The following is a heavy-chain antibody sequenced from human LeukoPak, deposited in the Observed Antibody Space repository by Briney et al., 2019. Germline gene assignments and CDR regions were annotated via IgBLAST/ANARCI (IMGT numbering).Heavy chain of an antibody. D-gene: IGHD1-26*01. J-gene: IGHJ4*02. CDR3: AKDRGMVGASVRAFDY. CDR2: ISGSGETT. Sequence: PGGSLRLSCAASGSTFRNHAMNWVRQAPGKGLEWVSVISGSGETTYYADSVKGRFTISRDNSQNTLYLQMSSLRGEDTALYYCAKDRGMVGASVRAFDYWGQGTLVTVSS. V-gene: IGHV3-23*01. CDR1: GSTFRNHA.